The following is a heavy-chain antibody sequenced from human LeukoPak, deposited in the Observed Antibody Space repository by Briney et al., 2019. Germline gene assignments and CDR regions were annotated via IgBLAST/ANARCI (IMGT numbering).Heavy chain of an antibody. D-gene: IGHD3-9*01. CDR1: GGSFSGYY. V-gene: IGHV4-34*01. CDR3: ARGKEAPDILTGYPHAPFDY. CDR2: INHSGST. J-gene: IGHJ4*02. Sequence: KPSETLSLTCAVYGGSFSGYYWSWIRQPPGKGLEWLGEINHSGSTNYNPSLKSRVTISVDTSKNQFSLKLSSVTAADTAVYYCARGKEAPDILTGYPHAPFDYWGQGTLVTVSS.